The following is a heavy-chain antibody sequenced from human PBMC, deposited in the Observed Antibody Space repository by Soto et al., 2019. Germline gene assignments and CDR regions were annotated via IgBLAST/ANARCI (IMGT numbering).Heavy chain of an antibody. CDR1: GGTFSSYA. J-gene: IGHJ5*02. CDR3: ARKEAAHPRAWFDP. CDR2: IIPIFVTA. D-gene: IGHD6-13*01. Sequence: QVQLVQSGAEVKKPGSSVKVSCKASGGTFSSYAISWVRQAPGQGLEWMGGIIPIFVTANYAHTLQCRVTITADESTSTAYMELSSLRSEDTAVYYCARKEAAHPRAWFDPCGQGTLVIVSS. V-gene: IGHV1-69*01.